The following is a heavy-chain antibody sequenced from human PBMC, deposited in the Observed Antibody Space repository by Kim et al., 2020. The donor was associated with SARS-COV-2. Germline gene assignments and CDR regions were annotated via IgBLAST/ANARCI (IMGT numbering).Heavy chain of an antibody. CDR2: IIPLFGTA. J-gene: IGHJ6*02. Sequence: SVKVSCKASGGTFSRYAISWVRQAPGQGLEWMGGIIPLFGTANYPQKFQGRVTITADESTSTAYMDLSSLKSDDTAIYCCARGMGFGGVDYGMDVWGQGTTGTVSS. CDR1: GGTFSRYA. V-gene: IGHV1-69*13. D-gene: IGHD3-10*01. CDR3: ARGMGFGGVDYGMDV.